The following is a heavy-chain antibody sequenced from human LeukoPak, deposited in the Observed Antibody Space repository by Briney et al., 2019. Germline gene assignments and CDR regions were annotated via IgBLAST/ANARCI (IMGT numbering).Heavy chain of an antibody. V-gene: IGHV4-39*01. CDR2: IYYSGFT. CDR1: GASISSSNYL. Sequence: SETLSLTCSVSGASISSSNYLWDWIRQPPGKGLEWIGNIYYSGFTDYNPSLKSRVTMSVDTSNNQFSLEVNSVTAADTAVYYCARHVAYGPLEIWGQGTMVTVSS. CDR3: ARHVAYGPLEI. J-gene: IGHJ3*02. D-gene: IGHD3-10*01.